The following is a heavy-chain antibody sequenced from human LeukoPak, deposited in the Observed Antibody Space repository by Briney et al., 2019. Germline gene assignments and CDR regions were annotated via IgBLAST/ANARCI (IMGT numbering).Heavy chain of an antibody. CDR2: IYYSGST. CDR1: GGSISSGDYY. J-gene: IGHJ4*02. CDR3: ATGAGYGDYGY. V-gene: IGHV4-30-4*08. Sequence: SQTLSLTCTVSGGSISSGDYYWSWIRQPPGKGLQWIGYIYYSGSTYYNPSLKSRLTLSVDTSKNQFSLKLSSVTAADTAIYYCATGAGYGDYGYWGQGTLVTVSS. D-gene: IGHD4-17*01.